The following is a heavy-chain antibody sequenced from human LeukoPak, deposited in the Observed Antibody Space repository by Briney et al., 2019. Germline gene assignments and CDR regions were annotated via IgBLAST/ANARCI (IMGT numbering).Heavy chain of an antibody. CDR1: GFIFSNYA. CDR2: ISGRSDNT. V-gene: IGHV3-23*01. J-gene: IGHJ4*02. D-gene: IGHD3-9*01. CDR3: AKWGDYDVLTGYYVSDF. Sequence: EGSLRLSCAASGFIFSNYAMYWVRQAPGKGLEWVSAISGRSDNTYYADSVKGRLTLSRDSSKNTLYLQMNSLRADDTAVYYCAKWGDYDVLTGYYVSDFWGQGTLVTVSS.